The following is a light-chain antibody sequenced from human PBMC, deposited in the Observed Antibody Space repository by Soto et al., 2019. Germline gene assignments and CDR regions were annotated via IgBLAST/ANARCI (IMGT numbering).Light chain of an antibody. V-gene: IGKV3-20*01. CDR3: QHYDRAPMWT. CDR1: QSVGDTY. J-gene: IGKJ1*01. Sequence: IVLTQCPGTLSLSPGERATLSCRASQSVGDTYLAWYQQKPGQAPRLIMYSTSIRATGIPDRFSGSGSGTDFTLTISRLDPEDFAVYYCQHYDRAPMWTFGQGTKVDIK. CDR2: STS.